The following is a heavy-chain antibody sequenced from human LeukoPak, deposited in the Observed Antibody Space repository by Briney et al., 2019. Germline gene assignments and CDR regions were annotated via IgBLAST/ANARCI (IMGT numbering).Heavy chain of an antibody. D-gene: IGHD4-11*01. J-gene: IGHJ4*02. CDR1: GGSISSTGYY. V-gene: IGHV4-39*01. Sequence: PSETLSLTCTVSGGSISSTGYYWGWIRQPPGKGLECIGTIYYNGSTYYNPSLKSRVTISVDTSKNQFSLKLSSVTAADTAVYYCARLPDYSNYGLSPDWGQGTLVTVSS. CDR3: ARLPDYSNYGLSPD. CDR2: IYYNGST.